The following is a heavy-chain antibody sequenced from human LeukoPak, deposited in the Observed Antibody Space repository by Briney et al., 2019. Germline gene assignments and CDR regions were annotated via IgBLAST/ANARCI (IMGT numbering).Heavy chain of an antibody. CDR2: FYDTRSP. V-gene: IGHV4-59*01. CDR3: ARGRGSLTY. J-gene: IGHJ4*02. D-gene: IGHD3-10*01. Sequence: PSETLSLTCTVSGGSISLYYWSWIRQPPGKGLEWIGYFYDTRSPKYNPSLERRVTISVDMSRNQFSPNLTSVTAADTAVYYCARGRGSLTYWGQGTLARVSS. CDR1: GGSISLYY.